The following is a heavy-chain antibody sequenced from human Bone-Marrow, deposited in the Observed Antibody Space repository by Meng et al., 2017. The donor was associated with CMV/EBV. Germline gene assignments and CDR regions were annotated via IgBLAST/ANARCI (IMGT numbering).Heavy chain of an antibody. CDR2: ISGSGSTI. CDR1: GFIFSHYY. J-gene: IGHJ4*02. D-gene: IGHD3-22*01. Sequence: GGSLRLSCAASGFIFSHYYMTWIRQAPGKGLEWVSHISGSGSTIYYADSVKGRFTISRDNAKKSLYLQMNSLRAEETAVYYCTRAGYYDSSGTSVDYWGQGTLVTVSS. V-gene: IGHV3-11*01. CDR3: TRAGYYDSSGTSVDY.